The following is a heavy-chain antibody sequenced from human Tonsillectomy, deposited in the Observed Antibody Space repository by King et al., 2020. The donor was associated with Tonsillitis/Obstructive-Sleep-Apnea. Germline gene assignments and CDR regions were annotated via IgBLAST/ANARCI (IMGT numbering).Heavy chain of an antibody. CDR1: GGSISSYY. D-gene: IGHD3-16*01. Sequence: QLQESGPGLVKPSETLSLTCTVSGGSISSYYWSWIRQPPGKGLECIGYIYYSGSTNYNPSLKSRVTISVDTYKNQFSLKLSSVTAAGTAVYYCGREGAELNAFDIWGPGAMVTVSS. V-gene: IGHV4-59*01. CDR2: IYYSGST. CDR3: GREGAELNAFDI. J-gene: IGHJ3*02.